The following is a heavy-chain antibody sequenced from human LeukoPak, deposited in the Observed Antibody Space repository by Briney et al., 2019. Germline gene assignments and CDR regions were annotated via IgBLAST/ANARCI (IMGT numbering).Heavy chain of an antibody. Sequence: GESLKISCKGSGYSFSDNWIGWVRQVPGKGLEWMGIIYAGDSDTRYSPSFQGQVTISADRSINTAYLQWSSLKASDTATYYCARLEGVFDYWGQGTLVTVSS. V-gene: IGHV5-51*01. J-gene: IGHJ4*02. D-gene: IGHD2-8*01. CDR2: IYAGDSDT. CDR3: ARLEGVFDY. CDR1: GYSFSDNW.